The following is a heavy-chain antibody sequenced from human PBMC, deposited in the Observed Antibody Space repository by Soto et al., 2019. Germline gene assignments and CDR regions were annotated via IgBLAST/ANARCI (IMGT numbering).Heavy chain of an antibody. Sequence: QVQLQESGPGLVKPSQTLSLTCTVSGGSISSGDYYWSWIRQHPGKGLEWIGYIYYSGSTYYNPSLNSRVPISVDPSKNQFSLKLSSVTAADTAVYYCARWWSGSRQGFDPWRQGTLVTVSS. CDR2: IYYSGST. CDR3: ARWWSGSRQGFDP. V-gene: IGHV4-31*03. D-gene: IGHD3-3*01. CDR1: GGSISSGDYY. J-gene: IGHJ5*02.